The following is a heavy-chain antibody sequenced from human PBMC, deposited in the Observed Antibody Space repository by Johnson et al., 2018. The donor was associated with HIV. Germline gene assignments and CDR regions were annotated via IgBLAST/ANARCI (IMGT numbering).Heavy chain of an antibody. J-gene: IGHJ3*02. D-gene: IGHD3-22*01. CDR2: ISGSGGST. Sequence: VQLVESGGGVVQPGRSLRLSCAASGFTFSSYAMSWVRQAPGKGLEWVSAISGSGGSTYYADSVKGRFTISRDNSRHTLYLQINSLRAEDTAVYYCASDYSDSRGYWALFDIWGQGTMVTVSS. CDR1: GFTFSSYA. V-gene: IGHV3-23*04. CDR3: ASDYSDSRGYWALFDI.